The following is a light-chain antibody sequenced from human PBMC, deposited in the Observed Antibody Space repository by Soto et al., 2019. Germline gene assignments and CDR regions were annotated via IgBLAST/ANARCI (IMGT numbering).Light chain of an antibody. CDR1: NTNVGGYNY. CDR3: NSYTHTGTLV. J-gene: IGLJ6*01. Sequence: SALTQPASVSGSPGQSITVSCTGTNTNVGGYNYVSWYQHRPGKAPRLMIYEVRNRLSGVSNRFSGSKSGNTASLTISGLQSEDEADWSCNSYTHTGTLVFVNGTEVTVL. V-gene: IGLV2-14*01. CDR2: EVR.